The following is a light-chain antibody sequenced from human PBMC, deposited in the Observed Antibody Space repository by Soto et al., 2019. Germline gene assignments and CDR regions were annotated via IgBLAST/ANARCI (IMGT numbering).Light chain of an antibody. V-gene: IGLV1-40*01. CDR1: TSNIGAGYD. J-gene: IGLJ2*01. CDR2: ANT. Sequence: QLVLTQPPSVSGAPGQRVTISCAGITSNIGAGYDVHWYQQFPGTAPRLVIHANTNRPSGVPDRFSGSKSGTSASLAITGLQADDEADYHCQSYDIKLSSPVFGGGTKLTVL. CDR3: QSYDIKLSSPV.